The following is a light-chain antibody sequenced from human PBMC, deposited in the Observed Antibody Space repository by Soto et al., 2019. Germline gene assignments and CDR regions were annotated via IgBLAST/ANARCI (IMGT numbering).Light chain of an antibody. CDR2: DAS. CDR3: QQYGSSPIT. J-gene: IGKJ5*01. V-gene: IGKV3-20*01. CDR1: QSISSF. Sequence: IVLTQSPATLSLSPGERATLSCRASQSISSFLTWYQHKPGQAPRLLIYDASKRATGIPARFSGSGSGTDFTLTISRLEPEDFAVYYCQQYGSSPITFGQGTRLEIK.